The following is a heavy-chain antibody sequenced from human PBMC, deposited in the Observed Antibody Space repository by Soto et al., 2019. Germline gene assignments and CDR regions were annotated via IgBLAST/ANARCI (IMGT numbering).Heavy chain of an antibody. CDR1: GFTFSSYA. J-gene: IGHJ4*02. V-gene: IGHV3-30-3*01. CDR2: ISYDGSNK. Sequence: QVQLVESGGGVVQPGRSLRLSCAASGFTFSSYAMHWVRQAPGKGLEWVAVISYDGSNKYYADSVKGRFTISRDNSKNTLYLLMNSLRAEDTAVYYCARDRRDYWGQETLVTVS. CDR3: ARDRRDY.